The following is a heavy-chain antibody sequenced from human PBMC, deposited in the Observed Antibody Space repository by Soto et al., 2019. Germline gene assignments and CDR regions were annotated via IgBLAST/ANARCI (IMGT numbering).Heavy chain of an antibody. CDR3: AREMATIRYFMDY. V-gene: IGHV1-2*02. D-gene: IGHD5-12*01. Sequence: ASVKVSCEASGYTFTGYYIHWVRQAPGQGLESMGWISPNSGGTSYAQKFQGRVTMTRDTSVSTAYMELAYLRSDDTAVYYCAREMATIRYFMDYWGLGTLVTVSS. CDR1: GYTFTGYY. J-gene: IGHJ4*02. CDR2: ISPNSGGT.